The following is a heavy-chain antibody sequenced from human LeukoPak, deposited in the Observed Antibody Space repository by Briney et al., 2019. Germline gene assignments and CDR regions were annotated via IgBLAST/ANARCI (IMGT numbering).Heavy chain of an antibody. CDR2: ISITDSDI. D-gene: IGHD3-10*01. J-gene: IGHJ4*02. V-gene: IGHV3-48*03. Sequence: GGSLRLSCAASGFTFSSYEMDWVRQAPGKGLEGVSYISITDSDIYYADSVKGRFTISRDNSKNTLYLQMNSLRAEDTAVYYCACARFGEFLNFDYWGQGTLVTVSS. CDR3: ACARFGEFLNFDY. CDR1: GFTFSSYE.